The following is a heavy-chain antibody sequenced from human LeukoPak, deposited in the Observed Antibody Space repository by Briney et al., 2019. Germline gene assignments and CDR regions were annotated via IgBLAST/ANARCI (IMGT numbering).Heavy chain of an antibody. Sequence: GGSLRLSCAASGFTFSGSAMHWVRQASGKGLEWVGRIRSKANSYATAYSASVEGRFTISRDNSKNTLYLQVNSLRAEDTAVYYCAKDGGYSGSYDFDYWGQGTLVTVSS. D-gene: IGHD1-26*01. CDR3: AKDGGYSGSYDFDY. CDR2: IRSKANSYAT. J-gene: IGHJ4*02. CDR1: GFTFSGSA. V-gene: IGHV3-73*01.